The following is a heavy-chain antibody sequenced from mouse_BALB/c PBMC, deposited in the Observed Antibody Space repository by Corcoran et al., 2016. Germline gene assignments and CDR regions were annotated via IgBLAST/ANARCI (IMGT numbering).Heavy chain of an antibody. V-gene: IGHV1-18*01. Sequence: EIQLQQSGPELVTTGASVKISCQTSGYTFTEYTMHWEKQSHEKSIEWIGGINPNNGGTSYNQKFKGKATLTGDKSSSTAYMALRSLSSENSAVYYCASSREGYSWFAYWGQGTLVIVSA. CDR3: ASSREGYSWFAY. J-gene: IGHJ3*01. CDR1: GYTFTEYT. CDR2: INPNNGGT. D-gene: IGHD2-3*01.